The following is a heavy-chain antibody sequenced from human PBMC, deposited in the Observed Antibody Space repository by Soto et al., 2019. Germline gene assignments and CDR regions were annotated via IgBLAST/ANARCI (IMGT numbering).Heavy chain of an antibody. J-gene: IGHJ5*01. CDR1: GYTSADFG. CDR2: VSGNNGAS. V-gene: IGHV1-18*04. Sequence: QVQLMQSGTEVKKPGASVTVSCKASGYTSADFGISWVRQAPGQGLEWMGWVSGNNGASNPAPKVQGRITMTLDTSTGVSYMALRSLRSDDTAIYYCVTVQKYFRVNGNWFDSWGQGTLVSVSS. CDR3: VTVQKYFRVNGNWFDS. D-gene: IGHD2-2*01.